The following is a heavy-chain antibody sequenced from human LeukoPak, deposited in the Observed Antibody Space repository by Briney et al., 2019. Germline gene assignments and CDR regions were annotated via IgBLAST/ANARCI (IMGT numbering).Heavy chain of an antibody. Sequence: ASVKLSCKASGYTFTRYGISWLRQAPGQGLEWMGWISAYNGDTNYAQKLQGRVTMTTDTSTSTAYMELRRLISDDTAVYYCARDIGYCSGGSSSPYCDYWGQGTLVTVSS. V-gene: IGHV1-18*04. D-gene: IGHD2-15*01. CDR3: ARDIGYCSGGSSSPYCDY. CDR1: GYTFTRYG. CDR2: ISAYNGDT. J-gene: IGHJ4*02.